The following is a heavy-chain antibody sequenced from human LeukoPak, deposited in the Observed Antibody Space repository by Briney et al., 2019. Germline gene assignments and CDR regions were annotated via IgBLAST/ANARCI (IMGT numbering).Heavy chain of an antibody. V-gene: IGHV4-59*01. CDR2: IYYSGST. Sequence: SETLSLTCTVSGGSISSYYWSCIRQPPGKGLEWIGYIYYSGSTNYNPSLKSRVTISVDTSKNQFSLKLSSVTAADTAVYYCARTAAAGRGLFDYWGQGTLVTVSS. D-gene: IGHD6-13*01. J-gene: IGHJ4*02. CDR3: ARTAAAGRGLFDY. CDR1: GGSISSYY.